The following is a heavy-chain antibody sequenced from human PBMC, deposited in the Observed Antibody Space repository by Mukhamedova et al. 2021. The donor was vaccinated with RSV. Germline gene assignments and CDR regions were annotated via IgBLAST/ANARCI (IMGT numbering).Heavy chain of an antibody. CDR3: ARRDTTVGFWGLDV. V-gene: IGHV3-30*01. Sequence: VRQAPGKGLEWVAVIAFDETNKYYADSVKGRFTISRDNSKNTGYLQMNSLRREDTAVYFGARRDTTVGFWGLDVWGQGTTVTVS. CDR2: IAFDETNK. J-gene: IGHJ6*02. D-gene: IGHD3-3*01.